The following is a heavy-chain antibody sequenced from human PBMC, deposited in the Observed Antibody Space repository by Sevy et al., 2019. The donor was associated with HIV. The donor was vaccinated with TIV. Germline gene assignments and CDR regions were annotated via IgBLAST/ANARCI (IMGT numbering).Heavy chain of an antibody. J-gene: IGHJ5*02. CDR2: ISHDGRNYK. CDR3: ARDRGEILRSAFKS. D-gene: IGHD3-10*01. Sequence: GGSLRLSCAASGFTFSEYGMHWVRQAPGKGLEWVAVISHDGRNYKYNVDFVKGRFTISRDNSGNTLYLQMNSLRAEDTAIYYCARDRGEILRSAFKSWGQGTLVTVSS. CDR1: GFTFSEYG. V-gene: IGHV3-30*04.